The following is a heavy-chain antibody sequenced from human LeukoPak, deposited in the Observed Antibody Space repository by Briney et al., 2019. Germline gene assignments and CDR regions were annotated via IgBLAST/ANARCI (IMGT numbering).Heavy chain of an antibody. CDR3: AGGSTAMGATTRDWFDP. D-gene: IGHD1-26*01. CDR1: GYTFTGYY. CDR2: INPNSGGT. J-gene: IGHJ5*02. V-gene: IGHV1-2*04. Sequence: ASVKVSCKASGYTFTGYYMHWVRQAPGQGLEWMGWINPNSGGTNYAQKFQGWVTMTRDTSISTAYMELSRLRSDDTAVYYCAGGSTAMGATTRDWFDPWGQGTLVTVSS.